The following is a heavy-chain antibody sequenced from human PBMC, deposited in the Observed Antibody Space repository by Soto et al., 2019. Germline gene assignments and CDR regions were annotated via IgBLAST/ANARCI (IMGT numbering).Heavy chain of an antibody. CDR1: GFTFSGSA. CDR3: TGKIGYYDSKEDAFDI. Sequence: EVQLVESGGGLVKPGGSLRLSCAASGFTFSGSAMHWVRQASGKGLEWVGRIRSKANSYATAYAASVKGRFTISRDDSKNTAYLQMNSLKTEDTAVYYCTGKIGYYDSKEDAFDIWGQGTMVTVSS. V-gene: IGHV3-73*01. D-gene: IGHD3-22*01. J-gene: IGHJ3*02. CDR2: IRSKANSYAT.